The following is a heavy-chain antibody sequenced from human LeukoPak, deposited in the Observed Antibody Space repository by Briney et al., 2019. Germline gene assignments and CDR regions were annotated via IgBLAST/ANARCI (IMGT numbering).Heavy chain of an antibody. Sequence: AKVPCKASVYTFTDYYMHWVQQAPGKGLDWMGRVDPVDGETLYAEKFQGRVTITADTSTDTAFMEVNTLRSEDTAIYYCATGGAAHGGKSGHYYHYMVVWRKGTTVTVSS. CDR1: VYTFTDYY. D-gene: IGHD4-23*01. CDR3: ATGGAAHGGKSGHYYHYMVV. CDR2: VDPVDGET. V-gene: IGHV1-69-2*01. J-gene: IGHJ6*03.